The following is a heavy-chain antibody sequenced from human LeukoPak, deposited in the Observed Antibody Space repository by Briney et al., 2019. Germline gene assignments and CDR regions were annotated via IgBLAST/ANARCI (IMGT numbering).Heavy chain of an antibody. CDR3: ARDYYYSSSGYYYHGY. J-gene: IGHJ4*02. CDR1: GFSFSSYA. V-gene: IGHV3-23*01. CDR2: ISKSGDST. D-gene: IGHD3-22*01. Sequence: GGSLRLSCAASGFSFSSYAMSWVRQAPGKGLEWVSAISKSGDSTFYADSVKGRFTISRDTSKNTLYLQMNSLRAEDTAVYYCARDYYYSSSGYYYHGYWGQGTLVTVSS.